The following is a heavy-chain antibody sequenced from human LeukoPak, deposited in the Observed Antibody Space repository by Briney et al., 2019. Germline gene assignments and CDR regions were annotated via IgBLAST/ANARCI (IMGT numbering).Heavy chain of an antibody. V-gene: IGHV1/OR15-1*04. CDR1: GYIFTDYY. Sequence: ASVKVSCKASGYIFTDYYMHWVRQAPGQELGWMGRINPNSGGTNYAQKFQGRVTITADESTSAAYMELSSLRSEDTAVYYCARGGGSSSSEFDYWGQGTLVTVSS. D-gene: IGHD6-6*01. J-gene: IGHJ4*02. CDR3: ARGGGSSSSEFDY. CDR2: INPNSGGT.